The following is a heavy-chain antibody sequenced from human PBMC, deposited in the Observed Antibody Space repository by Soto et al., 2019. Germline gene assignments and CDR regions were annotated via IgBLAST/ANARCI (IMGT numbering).Heavy chain of an antibody. CDR3: TTGYCSGGSCRDY. Sequence: GGSLRLSCAASGFTFSNAWMSWVRQAPGKGLEWVGRIKSKTDGGTTDYAAPVKGRFTISRDDSKNTLYLQMNSLKTEDTAVYYCTTGYCSGGSCRDYWGQGTLVTVSS. CDR1: GFTFSNAW. D-gene: IGHD2-15*01. CDR2: IKSKTDGGTT. J-gene: IGHJ4*02. V-gene: IGHV3-15*01.